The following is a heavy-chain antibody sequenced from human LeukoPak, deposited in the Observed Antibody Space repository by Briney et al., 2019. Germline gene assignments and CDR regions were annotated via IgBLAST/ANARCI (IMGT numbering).Heavy chain of an antibody. CDR3: ARVYTGVATRVYFDY. CDR1: GGTFSSYA. CDR2: IIPILGIA. J-gene: IGHJ4*02. Sequence: SVKVSCKASGGTFSSYAISWVRQAPGQGLEWMGRIIPILGIANYAQKFQGRVTITADKSTSTAYMELSSLRSEDTAVYYCARVYTGVATRVYFDYWGQGTLVTVSS. D-gene: IGHD5-12*01. V-gene: IGHV1-69*04.